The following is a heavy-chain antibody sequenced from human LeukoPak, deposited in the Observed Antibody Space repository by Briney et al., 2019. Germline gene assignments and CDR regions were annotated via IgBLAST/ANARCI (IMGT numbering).Heavy chain of an antibody. CDR3: ASGYCSGTSCYVGWIDP. V-gene: IGHV1-2*02. Sequence: EASVKVSCKASGYTFTDYYIHWVRQAPGQGLEWTGWINRNNGGTKYAQKFQGRVTMTRDTSISTAYMELSRLRSDDTAVYYCASGYCSGTSCYVGWIDPWGQGTLVTVSS. D-gene: IGHD2-2*03. J-gene: IGHJ5*02. CDR1: GYTFTDYY. CDR2: INRNNGGT.